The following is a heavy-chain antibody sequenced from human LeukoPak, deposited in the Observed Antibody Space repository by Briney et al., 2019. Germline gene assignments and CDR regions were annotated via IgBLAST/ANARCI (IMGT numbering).Heavy chain of an antibody. V-gene: IGHV3-23*01. D-gene: IGHD3-10*01. CDR2: ISGSGGST. CDR1: GFTFSSYA. Sequence: GGSLRLSCAASGFTFSSYAMSWVRQAPGKGLEWVSAISGSGGSTYYADSVKGRFTISRDNSKNTLYLQMNSLRAEDTAVYYCARAGSLTMTEGDYWGQGTLVTVSS. J-gene: IGHJ4*02. CDR3: ARAGSLTMTEGDY.